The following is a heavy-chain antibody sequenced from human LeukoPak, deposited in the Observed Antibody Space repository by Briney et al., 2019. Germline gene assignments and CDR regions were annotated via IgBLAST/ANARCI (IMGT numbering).Heavy chain of an antibody. CDR2: ISGSGGTT. CDR3: AKVPVVVTAADYFDY. Sequence: GSLRLSCAASGFTFRSYAMSWVRQAPGKGLEWVSAISGSGGTTYYADSVKGRFTISRDNSKNTLYLQMNSLRAEDTAVYYCAKVPVVVTAADYFDYWGQETLVTVSS. V-gene: IGHV3-23*01. D-gene: IGHD2-21*02. J-gene: IGHJ4*02. CDR1: GFTFRSYA.